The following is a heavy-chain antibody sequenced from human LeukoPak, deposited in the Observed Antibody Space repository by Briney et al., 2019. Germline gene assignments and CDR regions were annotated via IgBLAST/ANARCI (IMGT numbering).Heavy chain of an antibody. J-gene: IGHJ3*02. D-gene: IGHD3-16*01. Sequence: PSETLSLTCAVSGYSISSGYYWGWIRQPPGKGLEWIGSIYHTGSTYYNPSLQSRVTISLDSPKNQFSLKLTSVTAADTAVYYCARGSITVVPAFDIWGQGTMFTVSS. V-gene: IGHV4-38-2*01. CDR3: ARGSITVVPAFDI. CDR2: IYHTGST. CDR1: GYSISSGYY.